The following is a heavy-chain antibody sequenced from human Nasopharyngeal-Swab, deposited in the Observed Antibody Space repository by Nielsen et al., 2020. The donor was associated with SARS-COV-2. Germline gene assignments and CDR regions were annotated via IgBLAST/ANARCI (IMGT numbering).Heavy chain of an antibody. D-gene: IGHD2-15*01. J-gene: IGHJ4*02. Sequence: GESLKISCAASGFTFSDSAIHWVRQASGKGLEWVGRVRSKGNNYATAYSASMKGRFIIFRDDPTNTAYLQMNSLKTEDTAMYYCTRRGGGCYSGRDYWGQGTLVTVSS. CDR1: GFTFSDSA. V-gene: IGHV3-73*01. CDR2: VRSKGNNYAT. CDR3: TRRGGGCYSGRDY.